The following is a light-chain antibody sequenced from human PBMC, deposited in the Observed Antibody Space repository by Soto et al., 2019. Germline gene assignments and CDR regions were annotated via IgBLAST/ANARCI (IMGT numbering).Light chain of an antibody. CDR1: SGHSSYA. J-gene: IGLJ2*01. V-gene: IGLV4-69*01. CDR2: LNSDGSH. CDR3: QTWGTGIHVV. Sequence: QLVLTQSPSASASLGASVKLTCTLSSGHSSYAIAWHQQQPEKGPRYLMKLNSDGSHSKGDGIPDRFSGSSSGAERYLTISSLQSEDEADYYYQTWGTGIHVVFGGGTKVTVL.